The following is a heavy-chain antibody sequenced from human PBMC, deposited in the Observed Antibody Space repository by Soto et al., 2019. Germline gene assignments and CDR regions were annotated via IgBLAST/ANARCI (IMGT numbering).Heavy chain of an antibody. CDR3: AKLYYYGSGSYYKGVDY. D-gene: IGHD3-10*01. J-gene: IGHJ4*02. Sequence: GGSLRLSCAASGFTFSSYAMSWVRQAPGKGLEWVSAISGSGGSTYYADSVKGRFTISRDNSKNTLYLQMNSLRAEDTAVYYCAKLYYYGSGSYYKGVDYWGQGTLVTVSS. V-gene: IGHV3-23*01. CDR1: GFTFSSYA. CDR2: ISGSGGST.